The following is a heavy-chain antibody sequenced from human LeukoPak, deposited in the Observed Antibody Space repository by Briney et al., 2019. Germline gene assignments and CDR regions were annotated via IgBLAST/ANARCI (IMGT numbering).Heavy chain of an antibody. CDR1: GGSISSGDYY. CDR3: TNWREGVRPDFES. Sequence: PSETLSLTCTVSGGSISSGDYYWSWIRQPPGKGLEWIGFISYTGSTYYNPSLKSRVTISVDTSKNQFSLKLSSVTAADTAVYYCTNWREGVRPDFESWGQGTLVTVSP. J-gene: IGHJ4*02. D-gene: IGHD3-3*01. CDR2: ISYTGST. V-gene: IGHV4-30-4*01.